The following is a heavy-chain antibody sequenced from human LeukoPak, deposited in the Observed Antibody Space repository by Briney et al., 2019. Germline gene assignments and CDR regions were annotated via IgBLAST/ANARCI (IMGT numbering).Heavy chain of an antibody. D-gene: IGHD2-15*01. Sequence: GGSLGLSCAASGFTFSSYEMNWVRQAPGKGLEWVSYISSSGSTIYYADSVKGRFTISRDNAKNSLYLQMNSLRAEDTAVYYCASLVVVAALGPVGSDAFDIWGQGTMVTVSS. CDR3: ASLVVVAALGPVGSDAFDI. CDR1: GFTFSSYE. J-gene: IGHJ3*02. CDR2: ISSSGSTI. V-gene: IGHV3-48*03.